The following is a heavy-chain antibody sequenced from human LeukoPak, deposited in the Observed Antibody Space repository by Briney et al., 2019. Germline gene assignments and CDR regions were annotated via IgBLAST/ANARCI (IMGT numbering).Heavy chain of an antibody. D-gene: IGHD6-25*01. CDR1: GFSLSTDEVG. CDR3: AYQVYSSGWHPFAY. Sequence: ESGPPLVEPTQTLTLTCTFSGFSLSTDEVGVGWIRQPPGRALEWLAHHYWNDNKFHSPSLQSRLTITKDTSKNQVALTMTNVDPVDTATYYCAYQVYSSGWHPFAYWGQGILVTVAS. V-gene: IGHV2-5*01. CDR2: HYWNDNK. J-gene: IGHJ4*02.